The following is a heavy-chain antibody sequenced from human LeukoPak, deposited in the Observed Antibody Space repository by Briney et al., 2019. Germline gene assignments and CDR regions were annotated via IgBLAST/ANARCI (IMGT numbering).Heavy chain of an antibody. V-gene: IGHV3-15*05. Sequence: SGGSLRLSCAASGFTFSNAWMSWVRQAPGKGLEWVGRVKSKTDGGTTDYAAPVKGRFTISRDDSKNTLYLQMNSLRTEDTALYYCAVRQWPEGMDVWGKGTTVTVSS. CDR1: GFTFSNAW. J-gene: IGHJ6*04. CDR2: VKSKTDGGTT. CDR3: AVRQWPEGMDV. D-gene: IGHD6-19*01.